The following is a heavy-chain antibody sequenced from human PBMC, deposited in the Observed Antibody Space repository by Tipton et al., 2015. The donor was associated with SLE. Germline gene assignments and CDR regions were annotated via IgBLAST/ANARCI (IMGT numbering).Heavy chain of an antibody. V-gene: IGHV4-55*02. CDR2: IYHSGNT. CDR1: GGSISSGNW. D-gene: IGHD3-22*01. Sequence: TLSLTCAVSGGSISSGNWWIWVRQPPGKGLEWIGEIYHSGNTYYNPSLKSRVSMSIDTSKNQVFLRLSSVTAADTAVYYCARHDYDSNGYYQHYFDYWGQGTLATVSS. J-gene: IGHJ4*02. CDR3: ARHDYDSNGYYQHYFDY.